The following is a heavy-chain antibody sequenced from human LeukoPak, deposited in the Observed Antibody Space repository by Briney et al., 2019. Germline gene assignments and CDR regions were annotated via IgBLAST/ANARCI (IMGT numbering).Heavy chain of an antibody. Sequence: GASVKVSCKASGYTFTSYGISWVRQAPGQGLEWMGWVIPNSGGTNYAQKFQGRVTMTRDTSISTAYMELNRLTSDDTAVYYCARGDVLRSTDYWGQGTLVTVSS. CDR1: GYTFTSYG. J-gene: IGHJ4*02. CDR2: VIPNSGGT. CDR3: ARGDVLRSTDY. D-gene: IGHD6-6*01. V-gene: IGHV1-2*02.